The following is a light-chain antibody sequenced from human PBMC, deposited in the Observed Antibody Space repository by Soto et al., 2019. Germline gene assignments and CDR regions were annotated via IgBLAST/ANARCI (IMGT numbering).Light chain of an antibody. Sequence: QSALTQPPSASGSPGQSVSISGSGTSSDVGANNYVYWYQRHAGKAPKLVIYEVTKRPSGVPDRVSSSKTSNTASLTVSVLQAEDEADYYCNSFATSNTWVFGGGTEVTVL. V-gene: IGLV2-8*01. CDR1: SSDVGANNY. CDR3: NSFATSNTWV. J-gene: IGLJ3*02. CDR2: EVT.